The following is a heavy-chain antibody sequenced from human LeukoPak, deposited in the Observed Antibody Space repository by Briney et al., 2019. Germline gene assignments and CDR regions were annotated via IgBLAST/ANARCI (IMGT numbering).Heavy chain of an antibody. J-gene: IGHJ4*02. CDR3: ARALTTLTYEGY. CDR2: ISGSNSYI. Sequence: GGSLRLSCAASGFTFSSYTMHWIRQAPGKGLEWVSSISGSNSYIFYADSVKGRFTVSGDNAKDSLYLQMNSLRAEDTAVYYCARALTTLTYEGYWGQGTLVTVSS. V-gene: IGHV3-21*01. CDR1: GFTFSSYT. D-gene: IGHD1-1*01.